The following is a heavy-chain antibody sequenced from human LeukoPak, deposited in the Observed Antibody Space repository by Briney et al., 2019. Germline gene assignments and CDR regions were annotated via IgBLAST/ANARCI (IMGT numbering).Heavy chain of an antibody. CDR1: GFTFDDYG. Sequence: GGSLRLSCAASGFTFDDYGMTWVRQAPGKGLEWVSGINWNGGSTGYADSVKGRFTISRDNAKNSLYLQMNSLRAEDTAVYYCARDNAAMARSFDYWGQGTLVTVSS. D-gene: IGHD5-18*01. J-gene: IGHJ4*02. V-gene: IGHV3-20*04. CDR2: INWNGGST. CDR3: ARDNAAMARSFDY.